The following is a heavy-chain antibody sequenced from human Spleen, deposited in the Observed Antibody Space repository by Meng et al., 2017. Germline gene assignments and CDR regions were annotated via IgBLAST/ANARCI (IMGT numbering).Heavy chain of an antibody. CDR2: ISWNSGSI. CDR3: ARSPIDKYDLSALPLDY. Sequence: SLKISCAASGFTFDDYAMHWVRQAPGKGLEWVSSISWNSGSIGYAGSVKGRFTISRDNSKNTVFLHINSLRVEDTAVYYCARSPIDKYDLSALPLDYWGQGTLVTVSS. D-gene: IGHD3-16*01. V-gene: IGHV3-9*01. J-gene: IGHJ4*02. CDR1: GFTFDDYA.